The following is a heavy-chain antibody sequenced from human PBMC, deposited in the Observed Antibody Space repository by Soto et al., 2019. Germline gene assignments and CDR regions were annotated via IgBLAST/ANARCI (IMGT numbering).Heavy chain of an antibody. CDR1: GGSFSGYY. Sequence: PSETLSLTCAVYGGSFSGYYWSWIRQPPGKGLEWIGEINLSGSTNYNPSLKSRVTISVDTSKNQFSLKLSSVTAADTAVYYCARGRGVRAVRGATKKPVDYWGQGTLVTVSS. CDR2: INLSGST. J-gene: IGHJ4*02. V-gene: IGHV4-34*01. CDR3: ARGRGVRAVRGATKKPVDY. D-gene: IGHD3-10*01.